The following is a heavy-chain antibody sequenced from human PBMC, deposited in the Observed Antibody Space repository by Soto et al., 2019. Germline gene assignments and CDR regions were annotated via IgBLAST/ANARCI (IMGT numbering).Heavy chain of an antibody. Sequence: SETLSLTCTVSGGSISSGGYYWSWIRQHPGKGLEWIGYIYYSGSTYYNPSLKSRVTISVDTSKNQFSLKLSSVTAADTAVYYCARDSGYYDSRTFDDSAQGTLVTVSS. CDR3: ARDSGYYDSRTFDD. CDR2: IYYSGST. D-gene: IGHD3-22*01. J-gene: IGHJ4*02. V-gene: IGHV4-31*03. CDR1: GGSISSGGYY.